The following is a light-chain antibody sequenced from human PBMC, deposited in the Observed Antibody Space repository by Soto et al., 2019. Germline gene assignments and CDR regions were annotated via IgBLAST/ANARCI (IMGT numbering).Light chain of an antibody. CDR3: QQRSNWPST. J-gene: IGKJ4*01. CDR1: QSVSSY. Sequence: EIVLTQSPATLSLSPGERAALSCRDSQSVSSYLAWYQQKPGQAPRLLIYDASKRAAGIPARFSGSGSGTEFPLTISSLEPEDFAVYYCQQRSNWPSTFGGGTKVEIK. V-gene: IGKV3-11*01. CDR2: DAS.